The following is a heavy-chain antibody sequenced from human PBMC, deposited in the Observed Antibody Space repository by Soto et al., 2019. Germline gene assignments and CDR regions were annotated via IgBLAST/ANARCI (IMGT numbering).Heavy chain of an antibody. V-gene: IGHV3-23*04. Sequence: EVQLVESGGGLVQPGGSLRLSCAASGFTFNNYAMTWVRQAPGKGLEWVSGISGSGVSTYYAESVKGRFTISRDNSKNTLYLQMKILRAEDTAVYYCAKVGRDGFRDGMDVWGQGTTVTVSS. CDR2: ISGSGVST. CDR1: GFTFNNYA. CDR3: AKVGRDGFRDGMDV. J-gene: IGHJ6*02.